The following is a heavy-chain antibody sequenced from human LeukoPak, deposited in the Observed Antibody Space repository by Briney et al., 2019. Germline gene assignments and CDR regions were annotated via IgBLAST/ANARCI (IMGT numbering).Heavy chain of an antibody. Sequence: PSETLSLTCTVSGASVSSASYWTWIRQPPGKGVEWIAHIYNGVNTYYNPSLKSRVTISVDTSKNQFSLRLNSVTAADTAVYYCARSRAFNSGAFDPWGQGSLVTVSS. CDR2: IYNGVNT. J-gene: IGHJ5*02. D-gene: IGHD1-26*01. CDR1: GASVSSASY. V-gene: IGHV4-61*01. CDR3: ARSRAFNSGAFDP.